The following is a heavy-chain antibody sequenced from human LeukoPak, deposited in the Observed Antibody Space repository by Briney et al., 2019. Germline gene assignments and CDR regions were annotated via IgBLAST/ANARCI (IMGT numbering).Heavy chain of an antibody. D-gene: IGHD5-18*01. CDR1: GFTFSSYS. V-gene: IGHV3-21*01. Sequence: GGSLRLSCAASGFTFSSYSMNWVRQPPGKGREWVSSIISSISYIYYADSVKCRFTTSRAHAQHSLYLQMNSLRAENTAVYYCAREGYSYGYGYWGQGSLVTVSS. J-gene: IGHJ4*02. CDR3: AREGYSYGYGY. CDR2: IISSISYI.